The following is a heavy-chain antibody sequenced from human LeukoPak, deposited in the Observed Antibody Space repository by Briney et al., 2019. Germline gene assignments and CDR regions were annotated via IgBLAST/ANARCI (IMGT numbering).Heavy chain of an antibody. V-gene: IGHV1-18*01. J-gene: IGHJ6*03. CDR2: ISAYNGNT. CDR1: GYTFTSYG. D-gene: IGHD3-3*01. Sequence: ASVKVXCKASGYTFTSYGISWVRQAPGQGLXXMGWISAYNGNTNYAQKLQGRVTMTTDTSTSTAYMELRSLRSEDTAVYYCARGVLRFLEWLYLDYYYYMDVWGKGTTVTVSS. CDR3: ARGVLRFLEWLYLDYYYYMDV.